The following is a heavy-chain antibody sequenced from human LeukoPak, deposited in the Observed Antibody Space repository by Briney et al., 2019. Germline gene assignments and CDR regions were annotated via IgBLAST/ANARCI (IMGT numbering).Heavy chain of an antibody. D-gene: IGHD2-2*01. V-gene: IGHV3-7*03. Sequence: QPGGSLRLSCAASGFTFSSYWMSWVRQAPGKGLEWVANIKQDGSEKYYVDSVKGRFTISRDNAKNSLYLQMSSLRTEDTAIYYCAKGGGVPVIRGRLDFWGQGTLVTVSS. CDR2: IKQDGSEK. J-gene: IGHJ4*02. CDR1: GFTFSSYW. CDR3: AKGGGVPVIRGRLDF.